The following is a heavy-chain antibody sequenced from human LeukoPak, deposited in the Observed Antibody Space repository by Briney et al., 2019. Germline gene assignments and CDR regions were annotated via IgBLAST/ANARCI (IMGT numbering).Heavy chain of an antibody. V-gene: IGHV3-48*01. Sequence: GGSLRLSCAASGFSFSSFGFNWVRQAPGKGLEWISYISSSRRGIYYADSVRGRFTVSRENAKNSVFLEMSSLRAEDTAVYYCARDRGYSSSWSFGKDYYMDVWGKGTTVTVSS. CDR1: GFSFSSFG. D-gene: IGHD6-13*01. J-gene: IGHJ6*03. CDR3: ARDRGYSSSWSFGKDYYMDV. CDR2: ISSSRRGI.